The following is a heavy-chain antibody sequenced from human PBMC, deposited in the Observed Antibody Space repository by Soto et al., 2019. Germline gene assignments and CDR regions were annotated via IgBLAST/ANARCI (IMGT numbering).Heavy chain of an antibody. CDR1: GYSFTSHW. CDR3: ARAGMVRGVIVWFDP. J-gene: IGHJ5*02. D-gene: IGHD3-10*01. CDR2: IYPGDSDT. Sequence: GESLKIYCRGSGYSFTSHWIAWVRQMPGKGLEWMGIIYPGDSDTRYSPSFQRQVTISAEKSISTAYLKWSSLKASDTAMYYCARAGMVRGVIVWFDPWGQGTLVTVSS. V-gene: IGHV5-51*01.